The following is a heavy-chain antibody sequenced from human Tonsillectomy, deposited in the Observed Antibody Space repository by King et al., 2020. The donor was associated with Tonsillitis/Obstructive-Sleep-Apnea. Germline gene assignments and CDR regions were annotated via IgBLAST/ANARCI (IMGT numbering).Heavy chain of an antibody. CDR3: ASLDIVVVPAAIQDAFDI. J-gene: IGHJ3*02. Sequence: QLVQSGAEVKKPGESLKISCKGSAYSFTSYWIGWVRQMPGKGLEWMGIIYPGDSDTRYSPSFQGQVTISADKSISTAYLQWSSLKASDTAMYYCASLDIVVVPAAIQDAFDIWGQGTMVTVSS. CDR1: AYSFTSYW. CDR2: IYPGDSDT. D-gene: IGHD2-2*03. V-gene: IGHV5-51*03.